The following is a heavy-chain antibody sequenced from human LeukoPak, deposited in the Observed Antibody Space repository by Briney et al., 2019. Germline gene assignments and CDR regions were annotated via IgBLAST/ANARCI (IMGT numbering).Heavy chain of an antibody. Sequence: GGSLRLSCAASGFTFSSYGMHWVRQVPGKGLEWVAVISYDGSNKYYADSVKGRFTISRDNSKNTLYLQMNSLRAEDTAVYYRAKEGITMVRGVPYYYGMDVWGKGTTVTVSS. V-gene: IGHV3-30*18. CDR3: AKEGITMVRGVPYYYGMDV. D-gene: IGHD3-10*01. CDR2: ISYDGSNK. CDR1: GFTFSSYG. J-gene: IGHJ6*04.